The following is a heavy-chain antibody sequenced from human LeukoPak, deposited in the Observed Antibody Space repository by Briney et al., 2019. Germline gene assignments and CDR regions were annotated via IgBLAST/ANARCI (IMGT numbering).Heavy chain of an antibody. J-gene: IGHJ4*02. CDR3: ARSSYGAGSKPYWVDY. CDR2: YSGST. CDR1: GGSISSSSYY. V-gene: IGHV4-39*01. Sequence: SETLSLTCTVSGGSISSSSYYWAWIRQPPGKGLEYIGSYSGSTYYNPSLKSRVSISVDTSKKQFSLKLSSVTAADTAVYYCARSSYGAGSKPYWVDYWGQGTLVTVSS. D-gene: IGHD3-10*01.